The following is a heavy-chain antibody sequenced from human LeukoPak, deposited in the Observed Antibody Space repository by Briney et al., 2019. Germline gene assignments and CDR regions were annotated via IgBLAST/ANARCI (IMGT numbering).Heavy chain of an antibody. CDR2: ISGSGGST. D-gene: IGHD3-3*01. J-gene: IGHJ4*02. CDR3: AKSAGITIFGVVSE. Sequence: KTGGSLRLSCAASGFTFSSYAMSWVRQAPGKGLEWVSAISGSGGSTYYADSVKGRFTISRDNSKNTLYLQMNSLRAEDTAVYYCAKSAGITIFGVVSEWGQGTLVTVSS. V-gene: IGHV3-23*01. CDR1: GFTFSSYA.